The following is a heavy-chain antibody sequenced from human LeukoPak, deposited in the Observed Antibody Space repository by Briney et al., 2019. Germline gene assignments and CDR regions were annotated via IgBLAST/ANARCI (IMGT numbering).Heavy chain of an antibody. CDR2: IWSDGSTK. D-gene: IGHD1-26*01. CDR1: GFTLSNSG. CDR3: ARDSGGSPFDI. J-gene: IGHJ3*02. V-gene: IGHV3-33*01. Sequence: PGGSLRLSCAASGFTLSNSGMHWVRQAPAKGLEWVAVIWSDGSTKDYADSVKGRFTISRDNSKNTLYLQMNSLRAEDTAMYYCARDSGGSPFDIWGQGTMVTVSS.